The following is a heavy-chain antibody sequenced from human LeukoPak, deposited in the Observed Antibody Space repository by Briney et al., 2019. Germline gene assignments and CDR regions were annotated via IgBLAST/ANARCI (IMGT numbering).Heavy chain of an antibody. CDR1: GGSFSGYY. CDR3: AREVVGVQGVITYFDY. CDR2: INHSGST. Sequence: PSETLSLTCAVYGGSFSGYYWSWIRQPPGKGLEWIGEINHSGSTNYNPSLKSRVTISVDTSKNQFSLKLSSVTAADTAVYYCAREVVGVQGVITYFDYWGQGTLVTVSS. D-gene: IGHD3-10*01. V-gene: IGHV4-34*01. J-gene: IGHJ4*02.